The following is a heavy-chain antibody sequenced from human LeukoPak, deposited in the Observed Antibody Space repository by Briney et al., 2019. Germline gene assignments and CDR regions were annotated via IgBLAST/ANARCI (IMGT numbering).Heavy chain of an antibody. CDR1: GYTLTELS. Sequence: GASVKVSCKVSGYTLTELSMHWVRQAPGKGLEWMGGFDPEDGETIYAQKFQGRVTITADKSTSTAYMELSSLRSEDTAVYYCARDLPPSDSSGYSGFDPWGQGTLVTVSS. D-gene: IGHD3-22*01. CDR2: FDPEDGET. J-gene: IGHJ5*02. CDR3: ARDLPPSDSSGYSGFDP. V-gene: IGHV1-24*01.